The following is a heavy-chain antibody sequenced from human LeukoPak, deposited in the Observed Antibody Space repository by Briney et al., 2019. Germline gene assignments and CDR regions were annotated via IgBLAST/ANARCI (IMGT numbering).Heavy chain of an antibody. V-gene: IGHV3-11*04. J-gene: IGHJ3*02. CDR3: ARDFVVVPAAISDAFDI. CDR2: ISSSGSTI. Sequence: PGGSLRLSCAASGFTFSDYYMSWIRQAPGKGLEWVSYISSSGSTIYYADSVKGRFTISRDNAKNSLYLQMNSLRAEDTAVYYCARDFVVVPAAISDAFDIWGQGTMVTVSS. CDR1: GFTFSDYY. D-gene: IGHD2-2*02.